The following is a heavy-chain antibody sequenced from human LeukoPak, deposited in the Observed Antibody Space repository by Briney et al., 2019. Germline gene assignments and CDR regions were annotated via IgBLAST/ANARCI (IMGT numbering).Heavy chain of an antibody. CDR1: GYSISSGYY. CDR2: IYHSGST. V-gene: IGHV4-38-2*02. J-gene: IGHJ5*02. Sequence: SETLSLTCTVSGYSISSGYYWGWIRQPPGKGLEWIGSIYHSGSTYYNPSLKSRVTMSVDTSKNQFSLNLTSVTAADTAVYYCVRDPPSRQFDPWGQGTLVTVSS. CDR3: VRDPPSRQFDP.